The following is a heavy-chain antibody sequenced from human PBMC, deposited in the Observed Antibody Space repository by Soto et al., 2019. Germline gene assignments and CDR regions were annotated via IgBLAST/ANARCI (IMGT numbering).Heavy chain of an antibody. D-gene: IGHD5-12*01. Sequence: QVQLVESGGGVVQPGRSLRLSCAASGFTFSSYGMHWVRQAPGKGLEWVAVIWYDGSNKWYADSVKGRFTISRDNSKNTXYXXMNSLRAEDTAVYSCARDRGYSGYDYPRFYYGMAVWGQGTTVTVSS. V-gene: IGHV3-33*01. CDR1: GFTFSSYG. CDR2: IWYDGSNK. CDR3: ARDRGYSGYDYPRFYYGMAV. J-gene: IGHJ6*02.